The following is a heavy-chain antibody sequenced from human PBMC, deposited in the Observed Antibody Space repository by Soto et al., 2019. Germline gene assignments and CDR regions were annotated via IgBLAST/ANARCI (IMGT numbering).Heavy chain of an antibody. CDR2: IIPIFGTA. CDR3: ARDMEGIVGAYDAFDI. V-gene: IGHV1-69*12. Sequence: QVQLVQSGAEVKKPGSSVKVSCKASGGTFSSYAISWVRQAPGQGLEWMGGIIPIFGTANYAQKFQGRVTITADESTSTAYMELSSLRSEDTGVYYCARDMEGIVGAYDAFDIWGQGTMVTVSS. J-gene: IGHJ3*02. CDR1: GGTFSSYA. D-gene: IGHD1-26*01.